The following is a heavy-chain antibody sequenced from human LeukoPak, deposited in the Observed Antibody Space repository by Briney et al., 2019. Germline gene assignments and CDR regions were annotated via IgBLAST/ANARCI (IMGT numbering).Heavy chain of an antibody. D-gene: IGHD3-22*01. CDR2: NSGSGGST. V-gene: IGHV3-23*01. J-gene: IGHJ4*02. Sequence: PGGSLRLSCAASGFTFSSYAMSWVRQAPGKGLEWVSANSGSGGSTYYADSVKGRFTISRDISKNTLYLQMNSLRAGDTAVYYCAKVRHDYDSSGTTDYWGQGTLVTVSS. CDR3: AKVRHDYDSSGTTDY. CDR1: GFTFSSYA.